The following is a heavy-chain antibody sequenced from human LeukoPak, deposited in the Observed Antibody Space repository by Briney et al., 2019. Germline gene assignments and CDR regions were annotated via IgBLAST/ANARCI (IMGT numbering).Heavy chain of an antibody. CDR1: GFSSSYYS. CDR2: ISRSSDVI. Sequence: GGSLRLSCAASGFSSSYYSMNWVRQAPGKGLDWVSYISRSSDVIYYADSVKGRFTISRDNAKNSLYLQMNSLRDEDTAVYYCARDKTSDIWGQGTMVTVSS. V-gene: IGHV3-48*02. CDR3: ARDKTSDI. J-gene: IGHJ3*02.